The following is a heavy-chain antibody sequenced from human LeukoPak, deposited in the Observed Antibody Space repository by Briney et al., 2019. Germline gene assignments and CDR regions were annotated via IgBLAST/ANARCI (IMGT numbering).Heavy chain of an antibody. V-gene: IGHV3-23*01. Sequence: AGGSLRLSCAASGFTFSSYAMSWVRQAPGKGLEWVSAISGSGASTYYADSVRGRFTISRDNSKNTLYLHMSSLRAEETAAYYCAKECSGGSCYSAGQSYYYGMDVWGQGTTVTVSS. CDR3: AKECSGGSCYSAGQSYYYGMDV. J-gene: IGHJ6*02. CDR1: GFTFSSYA. D-gene: IGHD2-15*01. CDR2: ISGSGAST.